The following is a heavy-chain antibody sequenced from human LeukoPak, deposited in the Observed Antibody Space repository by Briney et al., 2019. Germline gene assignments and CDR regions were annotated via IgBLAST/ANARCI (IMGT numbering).Heavy chain of an antibody. J-gene: IGHJ5*02. Sequence: SETLSLTCTVSGGSISSGGYYWSWIRQPPGKGLEWIGYIYYSGSTYYNPSLKSRVTISVDTSKNQFSLKLSSVTAADTAVYYCARGYYGSGSYYKGGYHNWFDPWGQGTLVTVSS. D-gene: IGHD3-10*01. CDR2: IYYSGST. V-gene: IGHV4-30-4*01. CDR1: GGSISSGGYY. CDR3: ARGYYGSGSYYKGGYHNWFDP.